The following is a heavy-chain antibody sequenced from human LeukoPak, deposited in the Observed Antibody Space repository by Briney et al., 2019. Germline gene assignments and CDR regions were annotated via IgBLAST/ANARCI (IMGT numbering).Heavy chain of an antibody. CDR3: ARRDSSSWYNAFDF. V-gene: IGHV4-34*01. J-gene: IGHJ3*01. CDR1: GGSFSGYY. CDR2: IYYSGST. D-gene: IGHD6-13*01. Sequence: SETLSLTCAVYGGSFSGYYWSWIRQPPGKGLEWIGSIYYSGSTYYSPSLKSRVTISVDTSKNQFSLRLSSVTAADTAVYYCARRDSSSWYNAFDFWGQGTMVTVSS.